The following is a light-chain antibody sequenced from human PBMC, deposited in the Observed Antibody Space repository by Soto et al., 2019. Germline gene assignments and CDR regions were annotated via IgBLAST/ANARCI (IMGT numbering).Light chain of an antibody. Sequence: EIVMTQSPATLSVSPGERATLSCRASQSVSSNLAWYQQKPGQAPRLLIYGASTRATGIPARFSGSGSGTEFTLTISSLQSEDFAVYYCQHHRTFGQGTKVDI. CDR1: QSVSSN. V-gene: IGKV3-15*01. CDR3: QHHRT. J-gene: IGKJ1*01. CDR2: GAS.